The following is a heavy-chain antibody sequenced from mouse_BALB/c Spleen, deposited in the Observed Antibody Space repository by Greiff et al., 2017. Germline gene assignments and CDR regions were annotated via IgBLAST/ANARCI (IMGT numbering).Heavy chain of an antibody. CDR3: ARYYYGSSSYFDV. J-gene: IGHJ1*01. Sequence: QGQLQQSGAELVRPGTSVKISCKASGYTFTNYWLGWVKQRPGHGLEWIGDIYPGGGYTNYNEKFKGKATLTADTSSSTAYMQLSSLTSEDSAVYFCARYYYGSSSYFDVWGAGTTVTVSS. CDR2: IYPGGGYT. CDR1: GYTFTNYW. V-gene: IGHV1-63*02. D-gene: IGHD1-1*01.